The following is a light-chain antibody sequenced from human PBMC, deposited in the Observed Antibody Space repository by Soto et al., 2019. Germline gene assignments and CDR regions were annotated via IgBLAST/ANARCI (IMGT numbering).Light chain of an antibody. Sequence: EIVMTQSPATLSVSLGERATLSCRASQSVSSNLAWFQQKPGQAPRLLIYSASTRATGIPARFSGSGSGTEFTLTISSLQSEDLAVYYCQQYSNWPPWTFGLGTKVEIK. CDR1: QSVSSN. V-gene: IGKV3-15*01. CDR3: QQYSNWPPWT. J-gene: IGKJ1*01. CDR2: SAS.